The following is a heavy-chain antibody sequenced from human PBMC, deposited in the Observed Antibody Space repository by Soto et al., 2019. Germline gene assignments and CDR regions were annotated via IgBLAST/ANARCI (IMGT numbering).Heavy chain of an antibody. CDR2: INHSGST. V-gene: IGHV4-34*01. Sequence: PSETLSLTCAVYGGSFSGYHWSWIRQPPGKGLEWIGEINHSGSTNYNPSLKSRVTISVDTSKNQFSLKLSSVTAADTAVYYCARGGTDYGDYEPYYYYGMDVWGQGTTVTVSS. CDR1: GGSFSGYH. D-gene: IGHD4-17*01. CDR3: ARGGTDYGDYEPYYYYGMDV. J-gene: IGHJ6*02.